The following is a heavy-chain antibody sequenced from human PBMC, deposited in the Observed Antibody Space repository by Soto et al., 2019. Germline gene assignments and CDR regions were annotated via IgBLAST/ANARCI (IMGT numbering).Heavy chain of an antibody. J-gene: IGHJ4*02. CDR1: GYSFTSYW. D-gene: IGHD3-10*01. V-gene: IGHV5-10-1*01. Sequence: PGESLKISCKGSGYSFTSYWISWVRQMPGKGLEWMGRIDPTDSYTNYSPSFQGHVTISADKSISTAYLQWSSLKASDTAMYYCATLRVGFGELLTYWGQGTLVTVSS. CDR2: IDPTDSYT. CDR3: ATLRVGFGELLTY.